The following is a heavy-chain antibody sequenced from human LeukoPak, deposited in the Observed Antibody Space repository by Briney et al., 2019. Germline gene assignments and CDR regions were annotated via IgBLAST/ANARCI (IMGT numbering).Heavy chain of an antibody. CDR2: MNPNSGNT. Sequence: GASVKVSCKASGYTFTSYDINWVRQATGQGLEWMGWMNPNSGNTGYAQKFQGRVTITRNTSISTAYMELSSLRSEDTAVYYCATTGYCSSTSCSGTGNWFDPWGQGTLVTVSS. J-gene: IGHJ5*02. CDR3: ATTGYCSSTSCSGTGNWFDP. V-gene: IGHV1-8*03. D-gene: IGHD2-2*01. CDR1: GYTFTSYD.